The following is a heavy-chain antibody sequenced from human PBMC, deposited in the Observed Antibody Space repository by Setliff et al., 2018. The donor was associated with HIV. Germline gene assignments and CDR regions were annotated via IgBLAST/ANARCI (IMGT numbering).Heavy chain of an antibody. J-gene: IGHJ3*02. CDR2: ISDYTGNT. CDR1: GYTFSSHG. CDR3: ARYASYTSDWREAFDI. V-gene: IGHV1-18*01. D-gene: IGHD6-19*01. Sequence: VASVKVSCKASGYTFSSHGITWVRQVPGQGLEWMGWISDYTGNTNYAQKFQARVTMTIDSSTTTAYMELRSLRADDTALYYCARYASYTSDWREAFDIWGQGTMVTVSS.